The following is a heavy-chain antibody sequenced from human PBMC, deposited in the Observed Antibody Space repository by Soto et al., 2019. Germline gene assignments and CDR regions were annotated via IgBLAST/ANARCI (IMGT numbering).Heavy chain of an antibody. J-gene: IGHJ5*02. Sequence: SETLSLTCAVSGGSISGGGYSWSWHRQPQGKGREGIGYIYHSGSTYYNPALKSRVTISVDSSKNQFSLKLSSVTAADTAVYSCARGQEREIAGRGWFDPWGQGTLVTVSS. D-gene: IGHD2-15*01. V-gene: IGHV4-30-2*01. CDR3: ARGQEREIAGRGWFDP. CDR1: GGSISGGGYS. CDR2: IYHSGST.